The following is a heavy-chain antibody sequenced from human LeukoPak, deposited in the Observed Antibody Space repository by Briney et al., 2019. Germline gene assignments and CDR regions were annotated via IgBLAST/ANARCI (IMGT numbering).Heavy chain of an antibody. V-gene: IGHV3-21*04. CDR2: ITSHSSYI. J-gene: IGHJ4*02. CDR1: GFTFSSYS. Sequence: GGSLRLSCAASGFTFSSYSMNWVRQAPGKGLEWVSSITSHSSYIYYADSVKGRFTISRDNSKNSLYLQMNSLRTEDTALYYCAKDSNWFGDSWDYFDYWGQGTLVTVSS. D-gene: IGHD3-10*01. CDR3: AKDSNWFGDSWDYFDY.